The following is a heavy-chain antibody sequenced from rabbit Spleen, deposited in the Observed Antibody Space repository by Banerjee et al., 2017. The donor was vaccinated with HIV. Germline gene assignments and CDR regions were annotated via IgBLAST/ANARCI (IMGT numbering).Heavy chain of an antibody. V-gene: IGHV1S45*01. J-gene: IGHJ4*01. CDR3: ASAYSDIYFNL. CDR1: GVSFSSGHD. CDR2: MNIGSMIT. D-gene: IGHD6-1*01. Sequence: QEQLGESGGGLVQPEGSLTLTCTASGVSFSSGHDMCWVRQAPGKGLEWIGCMNIGSMITYYASWAKGRFAFSKTSSTTVTLQMTSLTDADTATYFCASAYSDIYFNLWGPGTLVTVS.